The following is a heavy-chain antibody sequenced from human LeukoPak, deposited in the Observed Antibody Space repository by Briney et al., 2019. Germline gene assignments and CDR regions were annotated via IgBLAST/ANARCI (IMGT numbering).Heavy chain of an antibody. CDR1: GGTFSSYA. V-gene: IGHV1-18*01. CDR2: ISAYNGNT. Sequence: ASVKVSCKASGGTFSSYAISWVRQAPGQGLEWMGWISAYNGNTNYAQKLQGRVTMTTDTSTSTAYMELRSLRSDDTAVYYCAISGRYSSSYYYGMDVWGQGTTVTVSS. D-gene: IGHD6-19*01. CDR3: AISGRYSSSYYYGMDV. J-gene: IGHJ6*02.